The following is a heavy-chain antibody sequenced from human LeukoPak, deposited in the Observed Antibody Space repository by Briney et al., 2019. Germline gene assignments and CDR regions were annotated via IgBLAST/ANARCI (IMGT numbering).Heavy chain of an antibody. J-gene: IGHJ5*02. CDR3: AHRPTTGKWFDP. V-gene: IGHV2-5*02. D-gene: IGHD4-17*01. CDR2: IYWDDDK. Sequence: MKSGPTLVKPTQTLTLTCTFSGFSLRTSGVGVGWIRQPPGKALEWLALIYWDDDKRYSPSLKSRLTITKDTSKNQVVLTMTNMDPVDTATHYCAHRPTTGKWFDPWGQGTLVTVSS. CDR1: GFSLRTSGVG.